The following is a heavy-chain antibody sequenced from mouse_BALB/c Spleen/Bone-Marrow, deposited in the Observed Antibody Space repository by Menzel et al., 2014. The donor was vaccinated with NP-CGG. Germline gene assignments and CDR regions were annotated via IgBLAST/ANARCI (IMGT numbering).Heavy chain of an antibody. J-gene: IGHJ4*01. CDR1: GYTFTDYA. V-gene: IGHV1-67*01. Sequence: QVQLQQSGPELVRPGVSVKISCKGSGYTFTDYAMHWVKQSHAMSLEWIGVISTYYGDTNYNQKFKGKATMTVDKSSSTAYMELARLTSEDSAIYYCARWLQAMDYWGQGTSVTVSS. CDR2: ISTYYGDT. CDR3: ARWLQAMDY. D-gene: IGHD2-2*01.